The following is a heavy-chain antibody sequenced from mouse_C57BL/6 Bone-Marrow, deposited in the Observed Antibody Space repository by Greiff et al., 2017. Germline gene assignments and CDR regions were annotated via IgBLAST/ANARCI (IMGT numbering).Heavy chain of an antibody. CDR2: IDPSDSYT. Sequence: VQLQQPGAELVRPWTSVKLSCKASGYTFTSYWLHWVKQRPGQGLEWIGVIDPSDSYTNYNQKFKGKATLTVDTSSSTAYMQLSSLTSEDSAVYYCARDAYYYGSSSSYYFDYWGQGTTLTVSS. J-gene: IGHJ2*01. D-gene: IGHD1-1*01. CDR3: ARDAYYYGSSSSYYFDY. CDR1: GYTFTSYW. V-gene: IGHV1-59*01.